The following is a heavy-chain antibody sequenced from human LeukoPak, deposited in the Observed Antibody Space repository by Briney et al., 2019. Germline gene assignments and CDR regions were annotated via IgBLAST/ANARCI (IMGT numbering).Heavy chain of an antibody. D-gene: IGHD6-13*01. Sequence: GGSLRLSCAASGFTFSSYWMSWVRQAPGKGLEWVANIKQDGSEKYYVDSVKGRFTISRDNAKNSLYLQMNSLRAKDTAVYYCARSAAARGAPYYYYYGMDVWGQGTTVTVSS. CDR1: GFTFSSYW. CDR2: IKQDGSEK. J-gene: IGHJ6*02. CDR3: ARSAAARGAPYYYYYGMDV. V-gene: IGHV3-7*01.